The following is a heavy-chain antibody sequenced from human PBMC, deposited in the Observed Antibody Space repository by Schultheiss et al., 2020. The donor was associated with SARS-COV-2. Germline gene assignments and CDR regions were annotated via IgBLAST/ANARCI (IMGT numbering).Heavy chain of an antibody. CDR1: GYTFTGYY. J-gene: IGHJ4*02. D-gene: IGHD5-24*01. CDR3: ARGDGYNSPSNY. V-gene: IGHV1-2*02. CDR2: INPSGGT. Sequence: ASVKVSCKASGYTFTGYYMHWVRQAPGQGLEWMGIINPSGGTNYAQKFQGRVTMTRDTSISTAYMELSRLRSDDTAVYYCARGDGYNSPSNYWGQGTLVTVSS.